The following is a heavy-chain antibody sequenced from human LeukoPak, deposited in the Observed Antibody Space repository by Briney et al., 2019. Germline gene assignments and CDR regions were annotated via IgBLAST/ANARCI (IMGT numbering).Heavy chain of an antibody. CDR2: IWYDGSNR. V-gene: IGHV3-30*02. D-gene: IGHD2-21*02. Sequence: GGSLRLSCAASGFTFSNYGMHWVRQAPGKGLEWVAFIWYDGSNRYYADSVKGRFTISRDNSENTLFLQMSSLRTEDTAVYYCARVWHCGNDCSSYWYFDLWGRGTLVTVSS. CDR3: ARVWHCGNDCSSYWYFDL. J-gene: IGHJ2*01. CDR1: GFTFSNYG.